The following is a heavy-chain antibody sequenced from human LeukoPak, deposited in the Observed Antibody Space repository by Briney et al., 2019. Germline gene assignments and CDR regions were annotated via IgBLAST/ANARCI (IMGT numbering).Heavy chain of an antibody. V-gene: IGHV3-30-3*01. CDR1: GFTFSSYA. Sequence: GGSLRLSCAASGFTFSSYAMHWVRQAPGKGLEWVAVISYDGSNKYYADSVKGRFTISRDNSKNTLYLQMNSLRAEDTAVYYCATAGDVVVTAISWGQGTLVTVSS. D-gene: IGHD2-21*02. CDR2: ISYDGSNK. J-gene: IGHJ4*02. CDR3: ATAGDVVVTAIS.